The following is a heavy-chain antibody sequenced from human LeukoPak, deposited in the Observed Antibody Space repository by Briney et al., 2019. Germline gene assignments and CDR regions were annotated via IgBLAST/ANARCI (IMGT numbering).Heavy chain of an antibody. CDR2: INHSGST. V-gene: IGHV4-34*01. D-gene: IGHD6-19*01. CDR3: ARHYSSGWYWKIDY. Sequence: PSETLSLTCAVYGGSFSGYYWSWIRQPPGKGLEWIGEINHSGSTNYNPSLKSRVTISVDTSKNQFSLKLSSVTAADTAVYYCARHYSSGWYWKIDYWGQGTLVTVSS. CDR1: GGSFSGYY. J-gene: IGHJ4*02.